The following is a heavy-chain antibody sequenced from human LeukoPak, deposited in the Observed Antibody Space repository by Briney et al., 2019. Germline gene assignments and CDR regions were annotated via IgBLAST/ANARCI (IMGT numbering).Heavy chain of an antibody. J-gene: IGHJ4*02. CDR1: GFTFDDYA. V-gene: IGHV3-9*03. CDR2: ISWNSGSI. Sequence: GGSLRLSCAASGFTFDDYAMHWVRQAPGKGLEWVSGISWNSGSIGYADSVKGRFTISRDNAKNSLYLQMNSLRAEGMALYYCAKSGSYSSSWYYFDYWGQGTLVTVSS. CDR3: AKSGSYSSSWYYFDY. D-gene: IGHD6-13*01.